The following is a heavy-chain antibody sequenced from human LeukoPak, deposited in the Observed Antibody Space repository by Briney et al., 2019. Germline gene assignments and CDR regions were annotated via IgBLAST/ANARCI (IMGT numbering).Heavy chain of an antibody. CDR2: IKEDGSEK. V-gene: IGHV3-7*01. CDR1: GVTCSTYW. D-gene: IGHD3-22*01. CDR3: ARDSSGYQ. Sequence: GGSLRLSRAPSGVTCSTYWMSSVRQAAGRGLEWVANIKEDGSEKYYGDSVKGRFTISRDNAKNSLYLQTNSLRAEDTAVYYCARDSSGYQWGQGTLVTVSS. J-gene: IGHJ4*02.